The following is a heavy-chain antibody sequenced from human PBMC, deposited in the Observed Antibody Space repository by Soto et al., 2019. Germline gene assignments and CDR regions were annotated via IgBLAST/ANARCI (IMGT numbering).Heavy chain of an antibody. J-gene: IGHJ5*02. CDR2: IYHSGTT. CDR3: ARVRGNPLLGWFDP. CDR1: GGSISSGGYY. Sequence: QVQLQESGPGLVKPSQTLSLTCTVSGGSISSGGYYWSWIRQHPGKGLEWIGYIYHSGTTYYNPSLKSRVTISVDTSKNPFSLKLISVTAADTAVYYCARVRGNPLLGWFDPWGQGTLVTVSS. D-gene: IGHD2-2*01. V-gene: IGHV4-31*03.